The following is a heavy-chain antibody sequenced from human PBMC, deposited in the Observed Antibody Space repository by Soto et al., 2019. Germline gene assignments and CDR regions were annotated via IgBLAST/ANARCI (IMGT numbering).Heavy chain of an antibody. CDR3: ARGGYFFWAPDY. CDR1: GGSISSGGYY. Sequence: QVQLQESGPGLVKPSQTLSLTCTVSGGSISSGGYYWSWMRQHPGKGLEWIGYIHYSGSIYYNPSLESRVTISVDTSKNQFSLKLSSVTAADTAVYYCARGGYFFWAPDYWGQGTLVTVSS. D-gene: IGHD3-3*01. CDR2: IHYSGSI. J-gene: IGHJ4*02. V-gene: IGHV4-31*03.